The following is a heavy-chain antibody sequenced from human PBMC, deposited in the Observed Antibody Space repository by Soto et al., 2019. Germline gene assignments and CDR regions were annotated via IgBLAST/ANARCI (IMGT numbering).Heavy chain of an antibody. Sequence: SSETLSLTCTVSGGSISSYYWSWIRQPPGKGLEWIGYIYYSGSTNYNPSLKSRVTISVDTSKNQFSLKLSSVTAADTAVYYCARSISPWGQGTLVTVSS. V-gene: IGHV4-59*12. CDR3: ARSISP. D-gene: IGHD3-3*01. J-gene: IGHJ5*02. CDR1: GGSISSYY. CDR2: IYYSGST.